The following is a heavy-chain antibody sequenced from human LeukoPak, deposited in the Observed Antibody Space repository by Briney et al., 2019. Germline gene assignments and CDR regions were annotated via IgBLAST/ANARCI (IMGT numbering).Heavy chain of an antibody. D-gene: IGHD5-12*01. Sequence: GGSLRLSCAASGFTFSGYGMHWVRQAPGKGLEWVAVISYDGHNEYYGDSVKGRFTISRDNSKNTVSLQMDSLRAEDTGIYYCAKGVGYGGMDVWGQGTTVTVSS. CDR1: GFTFSGYG. CDR2: ISYDGHNE. J-gene: IGHJ6*02. V-gene: IGHV3-30*18. CDR3: AKGVGYGGMDV.